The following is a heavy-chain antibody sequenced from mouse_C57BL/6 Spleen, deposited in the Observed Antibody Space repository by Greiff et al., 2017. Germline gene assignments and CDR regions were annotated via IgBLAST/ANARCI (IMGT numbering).Heavy chain of an antibody. D-gene: IGHD1-1*01. CDR3: ARQNGSSDYFDY. J-gene: IGHJ2*01. CDR2: ISSGGSYT. CDR1: GFTFSSYG. Sequence: EVMLVESGGDLVKPGGSLKLSCAASGFTFSSYGMSWVRQTPDKRLEWVATISSGGSYTYYPDSVKGRFTISRDNAKNTLYLQMSSLKSEDTAMYYCARQNGSSDYFDYWGQGTTLTVSS. V-gene: IGHV5-6*01.